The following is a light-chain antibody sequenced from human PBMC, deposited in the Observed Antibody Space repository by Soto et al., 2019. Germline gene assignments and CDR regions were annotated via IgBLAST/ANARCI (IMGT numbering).Light chain of an antibody. CDR2: SNN. Sequence: HSVVTRPASASGAPRQRGTISCSGSSSNIGSNTLNWYQQLPGTAPKLGLYSNNPRPSGVPDRSSGSKSGTSASLAISGLQSEVEADYYCVAWDDSLNGYVEFGGGTKVTVL. CDR1: SSNIGSNT. J-gene: IGLJ2*01. V-gene: IGLV1-44*01. CDR3: VAWDDSLNGYVE.